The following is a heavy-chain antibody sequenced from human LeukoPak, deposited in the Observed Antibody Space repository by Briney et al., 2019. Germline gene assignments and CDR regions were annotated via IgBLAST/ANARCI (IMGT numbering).Heavy chain of an antibody. J-gene: IGHJ6*02. CDR3: ANAYDLWSGYLDV. CDR2: ISGSGGST. CDR1: GFTFSSYA. V-gene: IGHV3-23*01. Sequence: GGSLRLSCAASGFTFSSYAMSWVRQAPGKGLEWVSAISGSGGSTYYADSVKGRFTISRDNSKNTLYLQMNSLRAEDTAVYYCANAYDLWSGYLDVWGQGTTVTVSS. D-gene: IGHD3-3*01.